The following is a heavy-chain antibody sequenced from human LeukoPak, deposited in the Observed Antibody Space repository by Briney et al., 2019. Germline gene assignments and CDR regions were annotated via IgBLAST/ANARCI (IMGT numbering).Heavy chain of an antibody. D-gene: IGHD3-10*01. Sequence: ASVKVSCKASGYTFTGYYMHWVRQAPGQGLEWMAWINPNNGGTNYAQKFQGRVTTTRDTSISTVYVELSSLRSDDTAVYYCARRLYGSGSHFDYWGQGTLVSVSS. V-gene: IGHV1-2*02. CDR2: INPNNGGT. CDR3: ARRLYGSGSHFDY. CDR1: GYTFTGYY. J-gene: IGHJ4*02.